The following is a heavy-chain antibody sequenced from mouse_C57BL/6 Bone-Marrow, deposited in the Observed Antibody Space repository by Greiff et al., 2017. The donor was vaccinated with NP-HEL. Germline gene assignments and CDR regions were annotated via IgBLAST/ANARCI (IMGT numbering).Heavy chain of an antibody. Sequence: QVQLKQPGAELVMPGASVKLSCKASGYTFTSYWMHWVKQRPGQGLEWIGEIDPADSYTNYNQKFKGKSTLTVDKSSSTAYMQLSSLTSEDSAVYYCARGYYCSSTWFAYWGQGTLVTVSA. V-gene: IGHV1-69*01. CDR3: ARGYYCSSTWFAY. CDR1: GYTFTSYW. D-gene: IGHD1-1*01. J-gene: IGHJ3*01. CDR2: IDPADSYT.